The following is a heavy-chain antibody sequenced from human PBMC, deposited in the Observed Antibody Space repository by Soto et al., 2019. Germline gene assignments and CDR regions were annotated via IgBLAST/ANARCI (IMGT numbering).Heavy chain of an antibody. J-gene: IGHJ4*02. CDR3: AKDPYCSSTSCEVFDY. V-gene: IGHV3-23*01. CDR1: GFTFSSYA. CDR2: ISGSGGST. Sequence: GGSLRLSCAASGFTFSSYAMSWVRQAPGKGLEWVSAISGSGGSTYYADSVKGRFTISRDNSKNTLYLQMNSLRAEDTVVYYCAKDPYCSSTSCEVFDYWGQGTLVTVSS. D-gene: IGHD2-2*01.